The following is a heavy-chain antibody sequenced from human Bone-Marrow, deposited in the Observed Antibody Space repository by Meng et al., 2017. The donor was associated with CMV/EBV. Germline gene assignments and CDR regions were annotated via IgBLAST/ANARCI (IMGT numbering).Heavy chain of an antibody. D-gene: IGHD2-15*01. CDR1: DDSIRSSNYY. V-gene: IGHV4-39*07. CDR2: IYYAGGK. CDR3: ARVLRPADALEEGVVLFDY. J-gene: IGHJ4*02. Sequence: SETLSLTCTLSDDSIRSSNYYWGWIRQPPGKGLEWIATIYYAGGKQYNPSLQSRVTISVDTSKRQILLKLSSVTAADTAVYYCARVLRPADALEEGVVLFDYWGQGTLVTVSS.